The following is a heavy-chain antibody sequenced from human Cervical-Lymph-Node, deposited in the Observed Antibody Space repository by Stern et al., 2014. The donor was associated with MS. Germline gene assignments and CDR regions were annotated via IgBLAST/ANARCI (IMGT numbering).Heavy chain of an antibody. Sequence: EVQLVESGGGLVQPGGSLRLSCSASGFTFSSYAMHWVRQAPGKGLEYVSAISSNGGSTYYADSVKGRFTISRDNSKNTLYLQMSSLRAEDTAVYYCVNGDYGDPFDYWGQGTLVTVSS. J-gene: IGHJ4*02. CDR2: ISSNGGST. CDR1: GFTFSSYA. V-gene: IGHV3-64D*06. D-gene: IGHD4-17*01. CDR3: VNGDYGDPFDY.